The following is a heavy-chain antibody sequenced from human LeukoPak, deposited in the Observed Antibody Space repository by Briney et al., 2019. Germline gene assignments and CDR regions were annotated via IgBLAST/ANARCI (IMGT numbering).Heavy chain of an antibody. CDR3: AKNRVPTAITPDH. CDR2: ISYDEKNK. CDR1: GFTFNSYG. D-gene: IGHD2-2*02. Sequence: GRSLRLSCAASGFTFNSYGMHWVRQAPDKGLEWVAVISYDEKNKYYADSVKGRFTISRDNSRNTLFLQMNSLRAEDTAVYFCAKNRVPTAITPDHWGQGTLVTVSS. V-gene: IGHV3-30*18. J-gene: IGHJ5*02.